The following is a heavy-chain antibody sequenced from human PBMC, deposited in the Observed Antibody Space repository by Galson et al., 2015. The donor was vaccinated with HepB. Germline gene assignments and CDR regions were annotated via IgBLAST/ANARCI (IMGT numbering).Heavy chain of an antibody. CDR1: GGTFSSYT. CDR3: AREEGFGELFLTLDY. Sequence: VKVSCKASGGTFSSYTISWVRQAPGQGLEWMGRIIPILGIANYAQKFQGRVTITADKSTSTAYMELSSLRSEDTAVYYCAREEGFGELFLTLDYWGQGTLVTVSS. V-gene: IGHV1-69*10. J-gene: IGHJ4*02. CDR2: IIPILGIA. D-gene: IGHD3-10*01.